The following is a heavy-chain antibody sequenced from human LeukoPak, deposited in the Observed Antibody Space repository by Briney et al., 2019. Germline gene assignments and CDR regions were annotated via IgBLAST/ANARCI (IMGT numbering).Heavy chain of an antibody. CDR2: IYTSGSA. V-gene: IGHV4-4*07. CDR1: GGSISSYY. J-gene: IGHJ5*02. CDR3: ARYSKPNYSNWFDP. D-gene: IGHD4/OR15-4a*01. Sequence: SETLSLTCTVSGGSISSYYWSWIRQPAGKALEWIGRIYTSGSANYNPSLKSRVTMSVDTSKNQFSLKPSSATAADTAVYYCARYSKPNYSNWFDPWGQGTLVTVSS.